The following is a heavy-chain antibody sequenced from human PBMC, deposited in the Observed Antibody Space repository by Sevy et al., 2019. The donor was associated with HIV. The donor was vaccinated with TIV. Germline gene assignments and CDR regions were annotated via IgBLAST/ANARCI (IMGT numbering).Heavy chain of an antibody. D-gene: IGHD5-18*01. CDR1: GFTFGDYA. CDR3: TSVGGYSYGYIYYFAY. CDR2: IRSKAYGGTT. J-gene: IGHJ4*02. V-gene: IGHV3-49*03. Sequence: GGSLRLSCTASGFTFGDYAMSWFRQAPGKGLEWVGFIRSKAYGGTTEYAALVKGRFTIARDDSKSITYLQMNSLKTEDTAVYYCTSVGGYSYGYIYYFAYWGQGTRVTVSS.